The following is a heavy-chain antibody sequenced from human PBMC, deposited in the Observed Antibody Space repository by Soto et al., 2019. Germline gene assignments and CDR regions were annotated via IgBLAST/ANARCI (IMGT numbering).Heavy chain of an antibody. D-gene: IGHD3-22*01. J-gene: IGHJ6*02. Sequence: TLSLTCTVSGGSISRGDYYWSWIRQPPGKGLEYIGYIHYTGSTDNNPSLKSRVSISVDTSKNQFSLKVSSVTAADTAVYYCARGSGEDDSSGPQSHYYYYYGMDVWGQGTTVTVSS. V-gene: IGHV4-30-4*01. CDR1: GGSISRGDYY. CDR2: IHYTGST. CDR3: ARGSGEDDSSGPQSHYYYYYGMDV.